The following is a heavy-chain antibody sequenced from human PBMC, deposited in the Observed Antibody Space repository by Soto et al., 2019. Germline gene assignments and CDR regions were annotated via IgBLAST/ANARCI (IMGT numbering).Heavy chain of an antibody. D-gene: IGHD1-26*01. J-gene: IGHJ4*02. CDR2: ISGSGGST. CDR3: AKDGVVGATGYYFDY. Sequence: GGSLRLSCAASGFAFSSYAMSWVRQAPGKGLEWVSAISGSGGSTYYADSVKGRFTISRDNSKNTLYLQMNSLRAEDTAVYYCAKDGVVGATGYYFDYWGQGTLVTVSS. CDR1: GFAFSSYA. V-gene: IGHV3-23*01.